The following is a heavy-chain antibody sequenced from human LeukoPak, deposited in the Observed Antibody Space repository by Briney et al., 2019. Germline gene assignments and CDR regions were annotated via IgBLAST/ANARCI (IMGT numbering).Heavy chain of an antibody. CDR1: GYTFTSYA. CDR3: ASTGELWAGDAFDI. J-gene: IGHJ3*02. V-gene: IGHV1-3*01. Sequence: ASVKVSCKASGYTFTSYAVHWVRQAPGRRLEWMGWINAGNGNTKYSQKFQGRVTITRDTSASTAYMELSSLRSEDTAVYYCASTGELWAGDAFDIWGQGTMVTVSS. D-gene: IGHD3-16*01. CDR2: INAGNGNT.